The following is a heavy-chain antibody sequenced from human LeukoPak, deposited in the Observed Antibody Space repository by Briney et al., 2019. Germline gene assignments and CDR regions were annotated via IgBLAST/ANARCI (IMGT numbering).Heavy chain of an antibody. CDR1: GGTFSSYA. J-gene: IGHJ5*02. CDR2: IIPIFGTA. CDR3: AREVDTAMLVNWFDP. Sequence: SVKVSCKASGGTFSSYAISWVRQAPGQGLEWMGGIIPIFGTANYAQKFQGRVTITADKSTSTAYMELSSLRSEDTAVYYCAREVDTAMLVNWFDPWGQGTLVTVSS. D-gene: IGHD5-18*01. V-gene: IGHV1-69*06.